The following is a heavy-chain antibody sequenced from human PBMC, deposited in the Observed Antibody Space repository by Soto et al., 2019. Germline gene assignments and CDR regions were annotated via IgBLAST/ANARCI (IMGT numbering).Heavy chain of an antibody. J-gene: IGHJ5*02. D-gene: IGHD3-22*01. CDR2: IYHGGST. CDR1: GGSINSSSYF. CDR3: ARVGPWVPYYYDSSPYTFENWFDP. Sequence: PSETLSLTCSVSGGSINSSSYFWGWVRQPPGKGLEWIGSIYHGGSTYYNPSLNSRVTLSIDMTNNHVSLILNSVTAADTAVYYCARVGPWVPYYYDSSPYTFENWFDPWGQGTLVTVSS. V-gene: IGHV4-39*02.